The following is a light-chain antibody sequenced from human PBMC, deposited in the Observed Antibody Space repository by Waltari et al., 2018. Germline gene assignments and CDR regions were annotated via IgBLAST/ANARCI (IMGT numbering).Light chain of an antibody. CDR1: SSDVGDFDY. J-gene: IGLJ2*01. CDR2: DVF. Sequence: SALTQPASVSGSPGQSATIPCPGTSSDVGDFDYVSWFQQHPGKAPKLLIYDVFSRPSGVSNRFSASKSGNTASLTISGLQAEDEANYFCNSYSTSSAPAFGGGTKLTVL. V-gene: IGLV2-14*03. CDR3: NSYSTSSAPA.